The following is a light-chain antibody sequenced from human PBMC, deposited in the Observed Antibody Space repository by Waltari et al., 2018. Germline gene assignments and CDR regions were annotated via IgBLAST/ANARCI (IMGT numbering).Light chain of an antibody. CDR1: TRDVWSYNF. CDR3: CSYAGSSTLYV. CDR2: EVS. J-gene: IGLJ1*01. V-gene: IGLV2-23*02. Sequence: QSALTQPASVSGSPGQSITISCTRTTRDVWSYNFVSWYQQHPGKAPKLMIYEVSKRPSGVSNRFSGSKSGNTASLTISGLQAEDEADYYCCSYAGSSTLYVFGTGTKVTVL.